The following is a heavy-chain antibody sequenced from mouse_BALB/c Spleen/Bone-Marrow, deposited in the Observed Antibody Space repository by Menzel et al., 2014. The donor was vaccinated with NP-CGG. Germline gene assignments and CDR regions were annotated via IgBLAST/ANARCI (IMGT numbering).Heavy chain of an antibody. J-gene: IGHJ1*01. D-gene: IGHD1-1*01. CDR1: GYTFTSYW. V-gene: IGHV1-59*01. CDR2: IYPSDSYT. Sequence: QVQLKQPGADLVRPGASVKLSCKASGYTFTSYWINWVKQRPGQGLEGIGNIYPSDSYTNYNQKFRDKATLTVDTSSSTAYMQLSSPTSEDSAVYYCTRQDYYGNSYWYFDVWGAGTTVTVSS. CDR3: TRQDYYGNSYWYFDV.